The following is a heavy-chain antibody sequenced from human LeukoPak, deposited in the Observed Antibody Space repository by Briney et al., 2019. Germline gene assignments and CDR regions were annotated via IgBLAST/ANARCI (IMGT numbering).Heavy chain of an antibody. D-gene: IGHD6-13*01. CDR3: ARDILATSIAAPYY. J-gene: IGHJ4*02. CDR2: IFYSGRT. V-gene: IGHV4-39*07. CDR1: GGSISSSTYY. Sequence: SETLSLTCTVSGGSISSSTYYWGWIRQPPGKGLEWIGSIFYSGRTYYNPSLKSRFTMSVDTFKNQFSLRLSSVNAADTAVYYCARDILATSIAAPYYWGQGTLVTVSS.